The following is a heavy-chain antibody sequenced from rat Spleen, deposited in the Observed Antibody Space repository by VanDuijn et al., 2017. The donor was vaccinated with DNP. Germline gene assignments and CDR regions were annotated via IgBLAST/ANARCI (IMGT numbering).Heavy chain of an antibody. CDR1: GFAFSDHN. Sequence: EVQLVESGGGLVQPGRSLKLSCAASGFAFSDHNMAWVRQAPKKGLEWVAAILYDGSSTYYGDSVKGRFTISRDNAKSTLYLQMDSLRSEDTATFYCTTDFERGYWGQGVMVTVSS. CDR3: TTDFERGY. D-gene: IGHD1-11*01. V-gene: IGHV5S10*01. CDR2: ILYDGSST. J-gene: IGHJ2*01.